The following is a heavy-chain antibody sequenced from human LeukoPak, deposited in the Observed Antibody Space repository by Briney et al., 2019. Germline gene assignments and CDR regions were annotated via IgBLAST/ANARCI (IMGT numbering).Heavy chain of an antibody. D-gene: IGHD3-22*01. Sequence: SSETLSLTCAVSGGSISSSNWWSWVRQPPGKGLEWIGEIYHSGSTNYNPSLKSRVTISVDKSKNQFSLKLSSVTAADTAVYYCARHYYDSSGYYYLKGAFDIWGQGTMVTVSS. CDR2: IYHSGST. J-gene: IGHJ3*02. CDR1: GGSISSSNW. CDR3: ARHYYDSSGYYYLKGAFDI. V-gene: IGHV4-4*02.